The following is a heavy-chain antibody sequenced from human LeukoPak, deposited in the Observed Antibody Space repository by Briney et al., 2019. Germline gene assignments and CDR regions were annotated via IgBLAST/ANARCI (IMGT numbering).Heavy chain of an antibody. J-gene: IGHJ4*02. CDR3: ARDMRINSRYFLNSGSYWGVFDY. V-gene: IGHV3-7*01. Sequence: PGGSLRLSCAASGFTFSSYWMSWVRQAPGKGLEWVANIKQDGSEKYYVDSVKGRFTISRDNAKNSLYLQMNSLRAEDTAVYYCARDMRINSRYFLNSGSYWGVFDYWGQGTLVTVSS. CDR1: GFTFSSYW. CDR2: IKQDGSEK. D-gene: IGHD1-26*01.